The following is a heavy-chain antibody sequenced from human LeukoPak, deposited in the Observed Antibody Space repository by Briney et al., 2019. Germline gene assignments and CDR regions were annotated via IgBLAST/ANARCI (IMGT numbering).Heavy chain of an antibody. CDR1: RFTFSDYY. CDR3: AIDPVTVPLLPADY. J-gene: IGHJ4*02. V-gene: IGHV3-11*04. CDR2: ITSSGSSR. Sequence: KTGGSLRLSCAASRFTFSDYYMSWIRQAPGKGLEWVSYITSSGSSRYYADSVKGRFAISRDNAKNSLYLQMNSLRAEDTAVYYCAIDPVTVPLLPADYWGQGTLVTVTS.